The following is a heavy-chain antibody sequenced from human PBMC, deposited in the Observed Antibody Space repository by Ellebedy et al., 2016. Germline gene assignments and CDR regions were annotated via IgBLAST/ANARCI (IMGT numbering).Heavy chain of an antibody. J-gene: IGHJ4*02. V-gene: IGHV3-23*01. D-gene: IGHD2-21*02. CDR3: AKFYVHCGDCGSDY. CDR2: IFGSDNT. CDR1: GLTLTNFA. Sequence: GESLKISCAASGLTLTNFAMSWVRQAPGKGLEWVSSIFGSDNTPYADSVKGRFTISRDNSKNTLYLQMNSLRADDTAVYYCAKFYVHCGDCGSDYWGQGTLVTVSS.